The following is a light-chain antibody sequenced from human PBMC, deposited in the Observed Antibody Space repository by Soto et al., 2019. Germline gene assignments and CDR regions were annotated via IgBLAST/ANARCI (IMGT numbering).Light chain of an antibody. CDR2: EDS. Sequence: QSALTQPASVSGSPGQSITISCTGTSSDVGSFNLVSWYQQHPGKAPKLMIYEDSKRPSGASNRFSGSKSGNTASLTISGLQAEDEADYYCCSYTGSHVLFGGGTKVTVL. V-gene: IGLV2-23*01. CDR1: SSDVGSFNL. CDR3: CSYTGSHVL. J-gene: IGLJ2*01.